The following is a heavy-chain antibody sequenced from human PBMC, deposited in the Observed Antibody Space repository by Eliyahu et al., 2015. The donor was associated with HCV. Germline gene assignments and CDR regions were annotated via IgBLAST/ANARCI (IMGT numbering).Heavy chain of an antibody. CDR2: IRYDGSNK. D-gene: IGHD2-2*01. J-gene: IGHJ4*02. Sequence: QVQLVESGGGVVQPGGSLRLSCAASGFIFSSCGMHWGPPGPGQGAGGVAFIRYDGSNKYYGDSVKGRFTISRDNSKNTLYLQMNSLRPEDTAMYYCAKECGISCYEYWGQGTLVTVSS. CDR3: AKECGISCYEY. V-gene: IGHV3-30*02. CDR1: GFIFSSCG.